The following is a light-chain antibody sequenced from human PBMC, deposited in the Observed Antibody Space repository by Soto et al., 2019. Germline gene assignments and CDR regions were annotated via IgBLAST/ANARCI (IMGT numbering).Light chain of an antibody. Sequence: QSVLTQPPSASGTPGQTVTVSCSGSSSNIGSYTVNWYQQLPGTAPKLVIYSNHQRPSGVPDRFSGSKSGTSASLAISGLQSEDEADYYCAAWDDSLKGSVFGYGTKLTVL. CDR3: AAWDDSLKGSV. CDR1: SSNIGSYT. CDR2: SNH. V-gene: IGLV1-44*01. J-gene: IGLJ1*01.